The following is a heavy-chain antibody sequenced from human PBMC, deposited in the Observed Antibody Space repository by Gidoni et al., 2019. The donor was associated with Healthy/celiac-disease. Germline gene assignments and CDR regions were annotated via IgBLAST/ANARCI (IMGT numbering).Heavy chain of an antibody. Sequence: QVQLQQWGAGLLKPSETLSLTCAVYGGSFSGYYWSWIRQPPGKGLEWIGEINHSGSTNYNPSLKSRVTISVDTSKNQFSLKLSSVTAADTAVYYCARLVPGRRKDNFDYWGQGTLVTVSS. D-gene: IGHD1-26*01. V-gene: IGHV4-34*01. CDR2: INHSGST. J-gene: IGHJ4*02. CDR3: ARLVPGRRKDNFDY. CDR1: GGSFSGYY.